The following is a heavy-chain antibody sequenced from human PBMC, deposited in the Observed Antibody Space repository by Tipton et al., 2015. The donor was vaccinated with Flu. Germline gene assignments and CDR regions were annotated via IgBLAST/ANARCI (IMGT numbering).Heavy chain of an antibody. D-gene: IGHD3-3*01. CDR1: GGSFSGYY. J-gene: IGHJ6*02. CDR2: INHSGST. CDR3: ARADITIFGVVRGYYYGMDV. V-gene: IGHV4-34*01. Sequence: TLSLTCAVYGGSFSGYYWSWIRQPPGKGLERIGEINHSGSTNYNPSLKSRVTISVDTSKNQFSLKLSSVTAADTAVYYCARADITIFGVVRGYYYGMDVWGQGTTVTVSS.